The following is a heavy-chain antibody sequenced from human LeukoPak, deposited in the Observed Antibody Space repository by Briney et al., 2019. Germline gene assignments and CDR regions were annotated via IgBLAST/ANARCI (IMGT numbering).Heavy chain of an antibody. Sequence: ASVKVSCKASGYTFSDYGISWVRQAPGQGLEWMGWISAYNGNTNYAQRLQGRVTMTTDTSTSTAYMELRSLRSDDTAVYYCARVNPAGSYMIFSHWGQGTLVTVSS. J-gene: IGHJ4*02. D-gene: IGHD3-22*01. CDR2: ISAYNGNT. CDR1: GYTFSDYG. V-gene: IGHV1-18*01. CDR3: ARVNPAGSYMIFSH.